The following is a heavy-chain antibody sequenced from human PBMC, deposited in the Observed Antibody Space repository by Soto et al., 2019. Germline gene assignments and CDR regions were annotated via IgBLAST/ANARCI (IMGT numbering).Heavy chain of an antibody. V-gene: IGHV3-74*01. CDR1: AFTFSSYW. CDR3: ARSGSGSHQSV. Sequence: PGGSLRLSCAASAFTFSSYWMHWVRQAPGKGLVWVSRINSDGSSTRYADSVKGRFTISRDNAKNTLYLQMNSLRAEDTAVYYCARSGSGSHQSVWGQGTTVTVSS. D-gene: IGHD3-10*01. J-gene: IGHJ6*02. CDR2: INSDGSST.